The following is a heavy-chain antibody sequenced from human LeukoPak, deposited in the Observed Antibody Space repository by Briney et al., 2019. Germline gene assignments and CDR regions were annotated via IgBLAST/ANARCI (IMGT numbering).Heavy chain of an antibody. D-gene: IGHD3-22*01. Sequence: GGSLRLSCAASGFTFSNAWMRWVRQAPGKGLEWVGRITSKTHGGTTDYAAPVKGRFTISRDDSKNTVYLQMNSLKSAYIAVYCCTMYYYDSSGYYYGPADSGQGTLGNVSP. V-gene: IGHV3-15*01. J-gene: IGHJ4*02. CDR3: TMYYYDSSGYYYGPAD. CDR2: ITSKTHGGTT. CDR1: GFTFSNAW.